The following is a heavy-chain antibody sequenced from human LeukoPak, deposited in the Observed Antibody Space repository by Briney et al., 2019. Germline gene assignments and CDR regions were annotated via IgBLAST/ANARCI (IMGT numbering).Heavy chain of an antibody. CDR1: GYTFTGYY. Sequence: ASVKVSCKASGYTFTGYYMHWVRQAPGQGLEWMGWINPNSGGTNYAQKFQGRVTMTRDTSISTAYMELSRLRSDDTAVYYCARDLGFSSPASDAFDIWGQGTMVTVSS. V-gene: IGHV1-2*02. J-gene: IGHJ3*02. CDR3: ARDLGFSSPASDAFDI. D-gene: IGHD2-2*01. CDR2: INPNSGGT.